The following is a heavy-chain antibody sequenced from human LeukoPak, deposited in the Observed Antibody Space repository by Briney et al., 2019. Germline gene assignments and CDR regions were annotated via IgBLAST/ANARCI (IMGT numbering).Heavy chain of an antibody. CDR1: RLTSSSYW. CDR3: ARVVTMIGNYFDY. D-gene: IGHD3-22*01. Sequence: PGGSMTLSCAVTRLTSSSYWMGCGSQPAGKGREWVPAITATSSSTHDADSVQGRFTISRDNSKNTLYLQMNSLRAEDTAVYYCARVVTMIGNYFDYWGQGTLVTVS. CDR2: ITATSSST. V-gene: IGHV3-23*01. J-gene: IGHJ4*02.